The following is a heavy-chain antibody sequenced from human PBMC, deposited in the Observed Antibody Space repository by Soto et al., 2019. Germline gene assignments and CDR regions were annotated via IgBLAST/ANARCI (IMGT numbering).Heavy chain of an antibody. D-gene: IGHD3-22*01. CDR1: GFTFSNYD. CDR2: IQYDGSNN. CDR3: AKNSDRSGLDY. Sequence: QVQLVESGGGVVQRGRSLRLSCAAAGFTFSNYDMHWVRQAPGKGLEWVAVIQYDGSNNYYADSVKGRFTIARDNSKSTLFLQMNSLRTDDTAVYYCAKNSDRSGLDYWGQGSLVTVSS. V-gene: IGHV3-30*18. J-gene: IGHJ4*02.